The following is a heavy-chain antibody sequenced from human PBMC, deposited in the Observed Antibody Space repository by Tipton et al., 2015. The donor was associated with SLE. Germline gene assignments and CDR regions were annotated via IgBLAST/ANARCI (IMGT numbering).Heavy chain of an antibody. V-gene: IGHV3-23*03. CDR2: IYSGGSRT. Sequence: SLRLSCAASGFTFGSYAMSWVRQAPGKGLEWVSVIYSGGSRTYYADSVKGRFTISRENSKNTLYLQMHSLRAEDTAVYYCAKDGTDCGGDCYYAWPFDLWGRGTLVTVSS. J-gene: IGHJ2*01. CDR3: AKDGTDCGGDCYYAWPFDL. CDR1: GFTFGSYA. D-gene: IGHD2-21*01.